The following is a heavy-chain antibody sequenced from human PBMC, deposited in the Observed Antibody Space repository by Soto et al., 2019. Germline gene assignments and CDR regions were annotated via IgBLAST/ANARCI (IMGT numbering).Heavy chain of an antibody. CDR2: ISTSGGST. Sequence: EVQLLESGGGLVQPGGSLRLSCAASGFTFSSYAMSWVRQAPGKGLERVSTISTSGGSTYYADSVKGRFTISRHNSKNTLYLQMNGLRAEDTAVYYCAKDGLGAYSYGSYYFDYWGQGTLVTVSS. D-gene: IGHD5-18*01. V-gene: IGHV3-23*01. J-gene: IGHJ4*02. CDR3: AKDGLGAYSYGSYYFDY. CDR1: GFTFSSYA.